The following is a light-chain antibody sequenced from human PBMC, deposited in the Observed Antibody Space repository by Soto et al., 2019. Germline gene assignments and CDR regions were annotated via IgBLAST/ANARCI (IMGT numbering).Light chain of an antibody. CDR2: GAS. V-gene: IGKV3-20*01. CDR1: QSVSSSY. Sequence: EIVLTQSPGTLSLSPGERATLSCRASQSVSSSYLAWYQQKPGQAPRLLIYGASSRATGIPDRFSGSGWGTNFTLTISRLEPDDFAVYYCQQYGSSPPWTFGQGTKVEIK. CDR3: QQYGSSPPWT. J-gene: IGKJ1*01.